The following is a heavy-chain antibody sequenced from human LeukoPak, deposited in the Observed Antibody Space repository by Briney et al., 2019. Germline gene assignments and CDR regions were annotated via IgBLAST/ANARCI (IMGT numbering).Heavy chain of an antibody. V-gene: IGHV3-66*01. Sequence: GGSLRLSCAASGFTVSSNYMSWVRQAPGKGLEWVSVIYSGGSTYYADSVKGRFTISRDNSKNTLYLQMNSLRAEDTAVYYCAREEKYYVSSGYYVISPCHYWGQGTLVTVSS. CDR2: IYSGGST. CDR1: GFTVSSNY. D-gene: IGHD3-22*01. J-gene: IGHJ4*02. CDR3: AREEKYYVSSGYYVISPCHY.